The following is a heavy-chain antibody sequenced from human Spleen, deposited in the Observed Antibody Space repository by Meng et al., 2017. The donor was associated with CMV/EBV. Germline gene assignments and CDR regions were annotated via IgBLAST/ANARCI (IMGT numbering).Heavy chain of an antibody. CDR1: GFTFNTYW. J-gene: IGHJ4*02. D-gene: IGHD6-13*01. CDR3: ARRAAAGKGGYY. V-gene: IGHV3-7*01. Sequence: GGSLRLSCGVSGFTFNTYWMSWVRQAPGKGLEWVANIKQDGSEKYYVDSVKGRFTISRDNAKNSLYLQMNSLRAEDTAVYYCARRAAAGKGGYYWGQGTLVTVSS. CDR2: IKQDGSEK.